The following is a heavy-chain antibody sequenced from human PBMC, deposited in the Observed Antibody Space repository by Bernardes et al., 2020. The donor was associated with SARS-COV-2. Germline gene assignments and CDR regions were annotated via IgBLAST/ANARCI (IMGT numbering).Heavy chain of an antibody. CDR1: GFSFSSYW. CDR3: AREYSKEL. V-gene: IGHV3-7*01. D-gene: IGHD4-4*01. J-gene: IGHJ4*02. CDR2: IKQDGSEK. Sequence: VETLYLSCAASGFSFSSYWMSWVRQAPGKGLEWVANIKQDGSEKYYVDSVKGRFTISRDNAKNSLYLQMNSLRVEDTAVYYCAREYSKELWGQGTLVTVSS.